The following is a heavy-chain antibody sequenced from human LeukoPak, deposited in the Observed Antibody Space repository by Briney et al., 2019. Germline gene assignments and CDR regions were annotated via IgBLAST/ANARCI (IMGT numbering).Heavy chain of an antibody. CDR3: ARESAIAAAGRLDQSFDY. CDR2: INPNNGST. V-gene: IGHV1-2*02. J-gene: IGHJ4*02. D-gene: IGHD6-13*01. CDR1: GYTFTVYY. Sequence: ASVKVSCKASGYTFTVYYMHWVRQAPGQGLEWMGWINPNNGSTNYAQKFQGRVTMTRDTSISTAYMELSRLRSDDTAVYYCARESAIAAAGRLDQSFDYWAQGTLVTVSS.